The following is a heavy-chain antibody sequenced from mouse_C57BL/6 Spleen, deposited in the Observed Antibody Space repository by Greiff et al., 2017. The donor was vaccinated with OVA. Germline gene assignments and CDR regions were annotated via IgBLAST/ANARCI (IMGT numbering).Heavy chain of an antibody. J-gene: IGHJ4*01. V-gene: IGHV1-81*01. CDR3: AIYDYDEDYYAMDY. CDR2: IYPRSGNT. CDR1: GYTFTSYG. D-gene: IGHD2-4*01. Sequence: QVQLKESGAELARPGASVKLSCKASGYTFTSYGISWVKQRTGQGLEWIGEIYPRSGNTYYNEKFKGKATLTADKSSSTAYMELRSLTSEDSAVYFCAIYDYDEDYYAMDYWGQGTSVTVSS.